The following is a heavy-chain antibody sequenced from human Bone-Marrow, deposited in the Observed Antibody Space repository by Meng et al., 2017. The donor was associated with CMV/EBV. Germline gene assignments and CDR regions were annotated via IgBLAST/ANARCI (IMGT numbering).Heavy chain of an antibody. Sequence: GSLRLSCAASGFTFSSYWMSWIRQPPGKGLEWIGYIYYSGSTNYNPSLKSRVTISVDTSKNQFSLKLSSVTAADTAVYYCARSGGGIFGVVIFDYWGQGTLVTVSS. CDR3: ARSGGGIFGVVIFDY. CDR2: IYYSGST. D-gene: IGHD3-3*01. J-gene: IGHJ4*02. V-gene: IGHV4-59*12. CDR1: GFTFSSYW.